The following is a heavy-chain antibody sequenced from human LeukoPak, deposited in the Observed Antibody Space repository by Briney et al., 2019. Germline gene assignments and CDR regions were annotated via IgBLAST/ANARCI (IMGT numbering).Heavy chain of an antibody. CDR2: IKSKTDAGTT. V-gene: IGHV3-15*01. Sequence: SGGSLRLSCAAAGFTFTKAWMSWVRHAPGMGMEWVGRIKSKTDAGTTDYAAPVKGRFTISRDDSENTLYLQMNILKTEDTAVYYCTTPGGLWGQGTLVTVSS. CDR3: TTPGGL. CDR1: GFTFTKAW. D-gene: IGHD3-10*01. J-gene: IGHJ4*02.